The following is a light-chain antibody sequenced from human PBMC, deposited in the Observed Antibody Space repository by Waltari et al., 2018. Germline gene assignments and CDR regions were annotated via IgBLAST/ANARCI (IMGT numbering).Light chain of an antibody. J-gene: IGLJ3*02. CDR3: SSYAGSKDWV. V-gene: IGLV2-8*01. Sequence: SALTQPPSPSRPPGQSVTISCTGTTSEDGYYAYVSWYQHHPGKAPSLVIYEVSKRPAGVPDRFAGSKSGDTASLTVSGRQAEDEADYYCSSYAGSKDWVFGGGTKLTVL. CDR2: EVS. CDR1: TSEDGYYAY.